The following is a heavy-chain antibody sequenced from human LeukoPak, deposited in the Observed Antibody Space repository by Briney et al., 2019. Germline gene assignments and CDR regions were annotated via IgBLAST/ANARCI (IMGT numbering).Heavy chain of an antibody. CDR3: ARGLYSSSYYYYYMDV. D-gene: IGHD6-6*01. Sequence: GGSLRLSCAASGFTFSSYSMNWVRQAPGKGLEWVANIKQDGSEKYYVDSVKGRFTISRDNAKNSLYLQMNSLRAEDTAVYYCARGLYSSSYYYYYMDVWGKGTTVTVSS. J-gene: IGHJ6*03. CDR2: IKQDGSEK. V-gene: IGHV3-7*01. CDR1: GFTFSSYS.